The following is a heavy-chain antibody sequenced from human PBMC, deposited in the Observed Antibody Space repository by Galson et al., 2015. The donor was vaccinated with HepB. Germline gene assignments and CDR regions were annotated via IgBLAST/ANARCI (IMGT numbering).Heavy chain of an antibody. Sequence: SLRLSCAVSGFTFSSYGMNWVRQAPGKGLEWVSSISSASGYIYYADSVKGRFTISRDNAKNSLYLQMNRLRAEDTAVYYCVRGAYCGGDCYSDDAFDMWGQGTLVTVSS. CDR1: GFTFSSYG. V-gene: IGHV3-21*06. D-gene: IGHD2-21*02. J-gene: IGHJ3*02. CDR3: VRGAYCGGDCYSDDAFDM. CDR2: ISSASGYI.